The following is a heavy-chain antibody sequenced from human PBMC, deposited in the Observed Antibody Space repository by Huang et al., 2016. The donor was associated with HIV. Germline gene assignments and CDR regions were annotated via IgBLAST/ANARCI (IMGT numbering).Heavy chain of an antibody. D-gene: IGHD4-17*01. Sequence: HVQLQQWGAGLLKPSETLSLTCAVNGGSFSDSYWTWIRQSPGKGLEWIGEINHSGTSNYNASLKSRVTMSIDWSRRQFSLKVKSVTAADTAVYYCARTLWKYGDYGYFDSWGQGALVTVSS. V-gene: IGHV4-34*01. CDR1: GGSFSDSY. CDR2: INHSGTS. CDR3: ARTLWKYGDYGYFDS. J-gene: IGHJ4*02.